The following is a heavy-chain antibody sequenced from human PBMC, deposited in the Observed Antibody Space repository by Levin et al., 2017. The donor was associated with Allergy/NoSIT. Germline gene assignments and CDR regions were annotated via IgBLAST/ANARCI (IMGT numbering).Heavy chain of an antibody. V-gene: IGHV3-74*01. CDR2: ISSDGTNT. CDR3: ARALIVGATSGGDY. D-gene: IGHD1-26*01. J-gene: IGHJ4*02. CDR1: GFTFSNYW. Sequence: GGSLRLSCATSGFTFSNYWMHWVRQAPGKGLVWVSRISSDGTNTNYADSVKGRSTISRDNAKNTLYLQMNSLRAEDTAVYYCARALIVGATSGGDYWGQGTLVTVSS.